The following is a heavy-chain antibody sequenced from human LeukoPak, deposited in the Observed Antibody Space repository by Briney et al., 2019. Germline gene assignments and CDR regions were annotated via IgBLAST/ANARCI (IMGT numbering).Heavy chain of an antibody. D-gene: IGHD4-17*01. V-gene: IGHV4-34*01. CDR3: AREGYGDYYFDY. CDR2: INHSGST. J-gene: IGHJ4*02. CDR1: GGSFSGYY. Sequence: SETLSLTCAVYGGSFSGYYWSWIRQPPGKGLEWIGGINHSGSTNYNPSLKSRVTISVDTSKNQFSLMLSSVTAADTAVYYCAREGYGDYYFDYWGQGTLVTVSS.